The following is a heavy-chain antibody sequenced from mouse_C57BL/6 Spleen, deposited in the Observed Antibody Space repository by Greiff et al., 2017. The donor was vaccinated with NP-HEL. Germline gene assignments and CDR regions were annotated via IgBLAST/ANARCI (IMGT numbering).Heavy chain of an antibody. CDR3: ARSDLTGTRGGGYYYAMDY. CDR1: GYTFTSYD. V-gene: IGHV1-85*01. J-gene: IGHJ4*01. CDR2: IYPRDGST. Sequence: VQLQESGPELVKPGASVKLSCKASGYTFTSYDINWVKQRPGQGLEWIGWIYPRDGSTKYNEKFKGKATLTVDTSSSTAYMELHSLTSEDSAVYFCARSDLTGTRGGGYYYAMDYWGQGTSVTVSS. D-gene: IGHD4-1*01.